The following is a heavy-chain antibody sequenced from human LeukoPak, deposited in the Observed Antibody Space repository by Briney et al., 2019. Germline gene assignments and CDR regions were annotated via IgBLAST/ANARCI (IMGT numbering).Heavy chain of an antibody. CDR1: GYTFTDYY. D-gene: IGHD3-22*01. J-gene: IGHJ4*02. Sequence: SVKVSCKASGYTFTDYYIHWVRQAPGQGLEWMGRIIPILGIANYAQKFQGRVTITADKSTSTAYMELSSLRSEDTAVYYCAFDYYDSSGYSDYWGQGTLVTVSS. CDR2: IIPILGIA. CDR3: AFDYYDSSGYSDY. V-gene: IGHV1-69*02.